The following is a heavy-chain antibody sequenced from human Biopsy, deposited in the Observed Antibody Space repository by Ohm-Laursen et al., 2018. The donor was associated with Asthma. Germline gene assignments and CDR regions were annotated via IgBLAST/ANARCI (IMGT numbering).Heavy chain of an antibody. Sequence: LRLSCSASGFPFRGFGMTWVRQAPGRGLEWVATISGGGPSTFYAASVKGRFTISSDTLKNTVFLHLSSLRAEDTAVYFCARFVQAEEGVFWGRGTRVTVSS. V-gene: IGHV3-23*01. D-gene: IGHD2-15*01. CDR1: GFPFRGFG. CDR3: ARFVQAEEGVF. J-gene: IGHJ4*02. CDR2: ISGGGPST.